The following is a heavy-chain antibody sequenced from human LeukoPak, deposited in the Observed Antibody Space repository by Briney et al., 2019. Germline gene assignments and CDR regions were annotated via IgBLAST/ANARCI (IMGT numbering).Heavy chain of an antibody. D-gene: IGHD5-24*01. CDR3: ANGAKGRYFFYYMYV. CDR2: ISSYYRIT. J-gene: IGHJ6*03. Sequence: ASVKISCKASGYSLNTYGVRWVRQAPGQGLQWIGWISSYYRITNYAQKFQGRVTVTTDTSTDTTYMELRSLRSDDTAVYYCANGAKGRYFFYYMYVWGKGTTVTVSS. V-gene: IGHV1-18*01. CDR1: GYSLNTYG.